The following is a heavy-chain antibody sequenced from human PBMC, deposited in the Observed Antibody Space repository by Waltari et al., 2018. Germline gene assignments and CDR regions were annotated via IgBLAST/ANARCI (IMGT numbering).Heavy chain of an antibody. J-gene: IGHJ4*02. CDR2: ISPNNGNT. Sequence: QVQLAQSGGEVKKPGASVKVSCKASGYTFMRYGITWVRQAPGQGLEWMGWISPNNGNTNYAQKILGRVTMTADTSTSTAYMELRSLISDDTAVYYCARDYFGSGSNYFFDYWGQGTLVTVSS. V-gene: IGHV1-18*01. CDR3: ARDYFGSGSNYFFDY. CDR1: GYTFMRYG. D-gene: IGHD3-10*01.